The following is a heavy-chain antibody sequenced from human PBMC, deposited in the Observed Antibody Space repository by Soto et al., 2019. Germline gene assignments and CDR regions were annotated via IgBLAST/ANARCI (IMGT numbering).Heavy chain of an antibody. CDR2: MNPNSGNT. Sequence: ASVKVSCKASGYTFTSYDINWVRQATGQGLEWMGWMNPNSGNTGYAQKFQGRDTMTRNTSISTAYIELSSLRSEDTAVYYCATGGFYDILTGYNDYWGQGTLVTVSS. D-gene: IGHD3-9*01. V-gene: IGHV1-8*01. CDR1: GYTFTSYD. J-gene: IGHJ4*02. CDR3: ATGGFYDILTGYNDY.